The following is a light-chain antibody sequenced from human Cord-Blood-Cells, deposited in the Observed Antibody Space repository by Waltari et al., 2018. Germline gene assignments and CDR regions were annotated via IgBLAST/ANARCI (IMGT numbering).Light chain of an antibody. V-gene: IGKV3-20*01. CDR2: GAY. CDR3: QQYGSSPRFT. Sequence: DIVLTHTLGTLSLSPGARLTPSCRASQIVISSYLAWYQQKPGQAPRLLIYGAYSKATGIPDRFSGSVSGTDFTLTISRLEPEDFAVYYCQQYGSSPRFTFGPGTKVDIK. CDR1: QIVISSY. J-gene: IGKJ3*01.